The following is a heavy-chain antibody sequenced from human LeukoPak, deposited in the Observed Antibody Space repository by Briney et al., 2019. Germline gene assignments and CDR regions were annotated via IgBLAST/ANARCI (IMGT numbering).Heavy chain of an antibody. D-gene: IGHD2-15*01. CDR2: INHSGSA. Sequence: SETLSLTCAVYGGSFSGYYWSWIRQPPGKGLEWIGEINHSGSANYSPSLKSRVTISVDTSKNQFSLKLSSVTAADTAVYYCARRCSGGSCYNYWGQGTLVTVSS. V-gene: IGHV4-34*01. J-gene: IGHJ4*02. CDR3: ARRCSGGSCYNY. CDR1: GGSFSGYY.